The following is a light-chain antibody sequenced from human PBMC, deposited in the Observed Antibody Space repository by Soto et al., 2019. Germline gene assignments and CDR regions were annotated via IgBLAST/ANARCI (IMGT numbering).Light chain of an antibody. J-gene: IGLJ2*01. CDR2: GNN. CDR3: VAWDDSLNGHVV. CDR1: NSNIGTNH. V-gene: IGLV1-44*01. Sequence: QSVLTQPPSASGTPGQRVAISCSGGNSNIGTNHVNCYQQLPGTAPKLLIYGNNQRPSGVPDRFSGSRSGTSASLAISGLQSEDEADYYCVAWDDSLNGHVVFGGGTKVTVL.